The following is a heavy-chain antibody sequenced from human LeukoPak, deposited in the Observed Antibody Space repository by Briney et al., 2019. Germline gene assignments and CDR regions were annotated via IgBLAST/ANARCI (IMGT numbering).Heavy chain of an antibody. V-gene: IGHV3-23*01. CDR2: ISGSAGGSA. CDR1: GFSFSTCD. J-gene: IGHJ4*02. CDR3: AKGAWLDD. Sequence: GGSLRLSCAASGFSFSTCDMSWVRQAPGKGLECVSYISGSAGGSAYYADAVKGRFTISRDNSKSTLYLQMSSLRAEDTAFYYCAKGAWLDDWGQGALVTVSS.